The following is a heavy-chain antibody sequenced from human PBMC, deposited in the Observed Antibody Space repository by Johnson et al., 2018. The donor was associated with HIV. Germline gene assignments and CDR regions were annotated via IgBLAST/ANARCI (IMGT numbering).Heavy chain of an antibody. V-gene: IGHV3-30*04. D-gene: IGHD1-26*01. J-gene: IGHJ3*02. CDR1: GFTFSRYA. Sequence: QEQLVESGGSVVQPGTSLRLSCAVSGFTFSRYAMHWVRQAPGRGLEWVAVVSPDGRDNYYGECVRGRFTISKDNSKNTLYLQMNSLSAEDTAVYYCAGDWGGSQAFDIWGQGTMVTVSS. CDR2: VSPDGRDN. CDR3: AGDWGGSQAFDI.